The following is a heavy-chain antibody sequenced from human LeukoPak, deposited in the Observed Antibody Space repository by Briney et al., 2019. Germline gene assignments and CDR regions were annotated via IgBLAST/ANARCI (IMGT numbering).Heavy chain of an antibody. Sequence: KPSETLSLTCTVSGGSISSSSYYWGWIRQPPGKGLEWIGSIYYSGSTYYNPSLKSRVTISVGTSKNQFSLKLSSVTAADTAVYYCARRGSYDSSGYPFDYWGQGTLVTVSS. D-gene: IGHD3-22*01. J-gene: IGHJ4*02. CDR3: ARRGSYDSSGYPFDY. V-gene: IGHV4-39*01. CDR1: GGSISSSSYY. CDR2: IYYSGST.